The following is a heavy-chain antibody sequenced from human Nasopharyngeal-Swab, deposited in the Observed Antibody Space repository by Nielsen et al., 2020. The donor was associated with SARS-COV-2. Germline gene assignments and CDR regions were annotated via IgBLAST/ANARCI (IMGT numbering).Heavy chain of an antibody. D-gene: IGHD2-2*01. CDR2: IVVGGGNT. CDR1: GFTFTSSA. CDR3: AEPDCSSTSCYDAFDI. J-gene: IGHJ3*02. V-gene: IGHV1-58*01. Sequence: SVKVSCKASGFTFTSSAVQWVRQARGQRLEWIGWIVVGGGNTNYAQKFQERVTITRDMSTSTAYMELSSLRSEDTAVYYCAEPDCSSTSCYDAFDIWGQGTMVTVSS.